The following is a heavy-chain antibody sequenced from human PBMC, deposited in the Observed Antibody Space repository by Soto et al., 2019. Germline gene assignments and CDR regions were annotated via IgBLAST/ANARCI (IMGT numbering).Heavy chain of an antibody. CDR2: IWYDGSNK. CDR1: GFTFSSYG. D-gene: IGHD3-10*01. V-gene: IGHV3-33*01. CDR3: AREDYGSGSFDY. Sequence: QVQMVESGGGVVQPGRSLRLSCAASGFTFSSYGMHWVRRAPGKGLEWVAVIWYDGSNKYYADSVKGRFTISRDNSKNTLYLQMNSLRAEDTAVYYCAREDYGSGSFDYWGQGTLVTVSS. J-gene: IGHJ4*02.